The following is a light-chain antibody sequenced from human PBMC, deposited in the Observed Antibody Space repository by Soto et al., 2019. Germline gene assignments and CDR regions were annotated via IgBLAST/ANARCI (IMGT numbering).Light chain of an antibody. Sequence: QSVLTQPPSVSGAPGQRVTISCTGSSSNIGAGFDVYWYQHLPGTAPKLLIYDNTNRPSGLPDRFSGSKSGTSASLAITGLQAEDEADYYCQSYDSSLSAVVFGGGTKLTVL. CDR1: SSNIGAGFD. CDR2: DNT. V-gene: IGLV1-40*01. CDR3: QSYDSSLSAVV. J-gene: IGLJ2*01.